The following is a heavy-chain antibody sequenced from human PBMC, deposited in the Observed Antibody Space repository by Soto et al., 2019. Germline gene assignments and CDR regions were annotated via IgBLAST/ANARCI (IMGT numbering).Heavy chain of an antibody. CDR1: GGSISSGDYY. CDR3: ARAPSYGGDCYNWYFDL. V-gene: IGHV4-30-4*01. J-gene: IGHJ2*01. Sequence: QVQLQESGPGLVKPSQTLSLTCTVSGGSISSGDYYWSWIRQPPGKGLEWIGYIYYSGSTYYNPSLKSRVTISVDTSKNQFSLKLSSVTAADTAVYYCARAPSYGGDCYNWYFDLWGRGTLVTVSS. CDR2: IYYSGST. D-gene: IGHD2-21*02.